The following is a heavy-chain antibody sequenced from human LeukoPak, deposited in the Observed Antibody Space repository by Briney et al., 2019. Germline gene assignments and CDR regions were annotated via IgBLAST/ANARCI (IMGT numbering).Heavy chain of an antibody. CDR3: ARGGRSNDGSGWFDP. CDR1: GFTFSSYA. Sequence: GGSLRLSCAASGFTFSSYAMSWVRQAPGKGLEWVSAIIGSGGSTYYADSVKGRFTISRDNSKNTLYLQTNSLRAEDTAVYYCARGGRSNDGSGWFDPWGQGTLVTVSS. CDR2: IIGSGGST. V-gene: IGHV3-23*01. J-gene: IGHJ5*02. D-gene: IGHD3-10*01.